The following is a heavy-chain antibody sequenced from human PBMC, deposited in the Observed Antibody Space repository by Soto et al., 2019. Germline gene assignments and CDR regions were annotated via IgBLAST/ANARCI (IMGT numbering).Heavy chain of an antibody. D-gene: IGHD3-10*01. CDR1: EFTFSNYW. Sequence: GGSLRLSCAASEFTFSNYWMYWVRQVPGKGLVWVSRINSDGSTTSYADSVKGRFTISRDNAKNTLYLQVNSLRAEDTAVYYCARDRALDYYGSGSYYNWYYYYGMDVWGQGTTVTVSS. J-gene: IGHJ6*02. CDR2: INSDGSTT. V-gene: IGHV3-74*01. CDR3: ARDRALDYYGSGSYYNWYYYYGMDV.